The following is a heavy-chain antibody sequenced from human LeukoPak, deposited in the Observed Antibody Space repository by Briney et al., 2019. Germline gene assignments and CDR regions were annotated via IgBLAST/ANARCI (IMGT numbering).Heavy chain of an antibody. V-gene: IGHV4-4*07. CDR2: IYTSGST. CDR3: ASFTLYYYGSGSYYNG. CDR1: GGSISSYY. D-gene: IGHD3-10*01. Sequence: SETLSLTCTVSGGSISSYYWSWIRQPAGKGLEWIGRIYTSGSTNYNPSLKSRVTMSVDTSKNQFSLKLSSVTAADTAVYYCASFTLYYYGSGSYYNGWGQGTLVTVSS. J-gene: IGHJ4*02.